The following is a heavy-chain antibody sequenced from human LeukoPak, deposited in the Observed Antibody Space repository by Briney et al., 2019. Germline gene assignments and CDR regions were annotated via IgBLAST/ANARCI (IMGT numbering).Heavy chain of an antibody. Sequence: SETLSLTCTVSGGSISSSSYYWGWIRQPPGKGLEWIGYIYYSGSTNYNPSLKSRVTISVDTSKNQFSLKLSSVTAADTAVYYCARVGPEDDYYDSSGYFYYFDYWGQGTLVTVSS. V-gene: IGHV4-61*05. CDR1: GGSISSSSYY. CDR3: ARVGPEDDYYDSSGYFYYFDY. J-gene: IGHJ4*02. D-gene: IGHD3-22*01. CDR2: IYYSGST.